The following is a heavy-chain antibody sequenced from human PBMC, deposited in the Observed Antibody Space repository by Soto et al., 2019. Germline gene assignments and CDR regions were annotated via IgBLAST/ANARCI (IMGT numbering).Heavy chain of an antibody. D-gene: IGHD4-17*01. Sequence: EVQLVESGGGLVQPGGSLRLSCAASGFTFSSYSMNWVRQAPGKGLEWVSSISSSSSYIYYADSVKGRFTITRDNAKNSLYLQMNSLRAEDRAVYYCARDTNSHDYLRGFDPWGQGTLVTVSS. CDR3: ARDTNSHDYLRGFDP. CDR1: GFTFSSYS. V-gene: IGHV3-21*01. J-gene: IGHJ5*02. CDR2: ISSSSSYI.